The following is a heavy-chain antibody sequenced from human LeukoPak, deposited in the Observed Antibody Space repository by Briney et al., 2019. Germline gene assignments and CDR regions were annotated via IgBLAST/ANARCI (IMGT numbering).Heavy chain of an antibody. Sequence: GGSLRLSCAASEFTFNSYAKHWVRQAPGKGLEWVAVIWYDGSNSYYADSVKGRFTISRDNFKNTLYLQMNSLRAEDTAIYYCATDISTHYFGSWGQGTLVTVSS. CDR3: ATDISTHYFGS. CDR1: EFTFNSYA. D-gene: IGHD3-9*01. V-gene: IGHV3-33*01. J-gene: IGHJ4*02. CDR2: IWYDGSNS.